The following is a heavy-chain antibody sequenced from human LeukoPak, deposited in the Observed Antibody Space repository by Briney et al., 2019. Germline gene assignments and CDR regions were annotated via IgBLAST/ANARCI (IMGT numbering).Heavy chain of an antibody. Sequence: SETLSLTCAVYGGSFSGYYWSWIRQPPGKGLEWIGEINHSGSTNYNPSLKSRVTISVDTSKNQFSLKLSSVTAADTAVYYCARHDRGTSSYEFDYWGQGTLATVSS. CDR3: ARHDRGTSSYEFDY. V-gene: IGHV4-34*01. CDR2: INHSGST. J-gene: IGHJ4*02. CDR1: GGSFSGYY. D-gene: IGHD2-2*01.